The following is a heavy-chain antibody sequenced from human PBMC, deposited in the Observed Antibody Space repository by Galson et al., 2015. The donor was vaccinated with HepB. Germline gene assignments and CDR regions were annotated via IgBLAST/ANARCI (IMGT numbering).Heavy chain of an antibody. CDR1: GGSISSGGYY. V-gene: IGHV4-31*03. CDR2: IYYSGST. Sequence: LSLTCTVSGGSISSGGYYWSWIRQHPEKGLEWIGYIYYSGSTYYNPSLKSRVTISVDTSKNQFSLKLSSVTAADTAVYYRARVTIFGVAAYGMDVWGQGTTVTVSS. J-gene: IGHJ6*02. CDR3: ARVTIFGVAAYGMDV. D-gene: IGHD3-3*01.